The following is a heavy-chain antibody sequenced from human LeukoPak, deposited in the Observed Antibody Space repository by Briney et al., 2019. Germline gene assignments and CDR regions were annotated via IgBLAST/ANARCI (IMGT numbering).Heavy chain of an antibody. J-gene: IGHJ4*02. CDR3: ARIGLGVSFGSGFDY. V-gene: IGHV3-30-3*01. Sequence: GGSLRLSCAASGFTFSRCAMHWVRQAPGKGLEWVTMISYDGRDQYYADSVKGRFTISRDDSKNTLFLQMNSLRVEDTAMYHCARIGLGVSFGSGFDYWGQGTLVTVTS. D-gene: IGHD3-10*01. CDR2: ISYDGRDQ. CDR1: GFTFSRCA.